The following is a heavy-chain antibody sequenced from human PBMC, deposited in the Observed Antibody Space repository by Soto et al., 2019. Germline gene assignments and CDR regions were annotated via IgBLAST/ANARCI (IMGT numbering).Heavy chain of an antibody. V-gene: IGHV3-9*01. CDR3: AKDSQFYYMDV. CDR1: GFNINYYA. CDR2: ICWNSDII. Sequence: EVQLVESGGGLAQPGRSLRLSCAASGFNINYYAMHWVRQAPGKGLEWVSGICWNSDIIGYADSVKGRFTISRDNAKNSLYLQMNSLRAEDTALYYCAKDSQFYYMDVW. J-gene: IGHJ6*03.